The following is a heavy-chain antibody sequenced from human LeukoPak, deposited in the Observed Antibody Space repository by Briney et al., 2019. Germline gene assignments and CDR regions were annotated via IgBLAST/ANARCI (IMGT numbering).Heavy chain of an antibody. V-gene: IGHV3-74*01. Sequence: GGSLRLSCAASGFTSSTNWMHWVRQAPGKGLVWVSRISIDGSTTNYADSVKGRFTISRDNAKNSLYLQMNSLRAEDTAVYYYARDGYYGSGSHSYYYGMDVWGKGTTVTVSS. CDR2: ISIDGSTT. D-gene: IGHD3-10*01. CDR1: GFTSSTNW. CDR3: ARDGYYGSGSHSYYYGMDV. J-gene: IGHJ6*04.